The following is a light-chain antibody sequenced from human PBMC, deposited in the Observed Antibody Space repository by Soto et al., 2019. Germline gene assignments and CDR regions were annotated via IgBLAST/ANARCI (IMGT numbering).Light chain of an antibody. Sequence: DIQMTQSPSSVSASVGDRVTITCRASQGISSWLPWYQQKPGKAPKHLSYAASSLHSGVPSGFSGGGSGTHCTLPNSLLQPEDLATIYPEHANSFHNTFGQGTRLEI. V-gene: IGKV1-12*01. CDR1: QGISSW. CDR3: EHANSFHNT. J-gene: IGKJ2*01. CDR2: AAS.